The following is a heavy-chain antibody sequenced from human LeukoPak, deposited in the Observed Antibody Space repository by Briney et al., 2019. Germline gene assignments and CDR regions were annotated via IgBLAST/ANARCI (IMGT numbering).Heavy chain of an antibody. CDR2: IHYSGST. J-gene: IGHJ4*02. V-gene: IGHV4-59*01. D-gene: IGHD3-3*01. CDR3: SRRYYYFWSGYFLTIDY. Sequence: SKTLSLTCTVSRASITNYYWSWIRQPPGKGQEWIGYIHYSGSTKYNTSLKSRVTISADTSKNQFSLNLNSVTAADTAVYYCSRRYYYFWSGYFLTIDYWTPGTLVTVSS. CDR1: RASITNYY.